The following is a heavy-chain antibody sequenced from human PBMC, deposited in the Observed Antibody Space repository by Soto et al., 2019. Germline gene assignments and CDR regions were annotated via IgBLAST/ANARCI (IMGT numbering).Heavy chain of an antibody. CDR2: ISPDGSM. Sequence: SGGSLRLSCTATGFTFNTYTMNWVRQAPGKGLEWISYISPDGSMYYADSVKSRFTISRDNAKNSLYLQMNSLRDEDTAVYYCARDRDYAFDYWGQGTLVTVSS. CDR3: ARDRDYAFDY. V-gene: IGHV3-48*02. J-gene: IGHJ4*02. CDR1: GFTFNTYT. D-gene: IGHD2-2*01.